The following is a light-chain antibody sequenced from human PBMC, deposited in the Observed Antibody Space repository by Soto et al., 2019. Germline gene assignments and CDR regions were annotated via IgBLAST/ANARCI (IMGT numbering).Light chain of an antibody. V-gene: IGKV3-15*01. CDR2: GAS. Sequence: DIVLTPSTGTLSLSPWERATLSCWASQSVSSSYVAWYQQKPGQAPRLLIYGASTRATGIPARFSGSGSGTEFSLTISSLQSEDFAVYYCQQYSKWPITFGQGTRLE. CDR1: QSVSSS. CDR3: QQYSKWPIT. J-gene: IGKJ5*01.